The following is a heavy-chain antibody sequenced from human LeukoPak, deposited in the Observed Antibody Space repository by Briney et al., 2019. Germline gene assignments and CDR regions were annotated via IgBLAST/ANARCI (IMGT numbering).Heavy chain of an antibody. CDR3: ARVKRLGYSYGDAFDI. Sequence: SETLSLTCTVFGGSISSGDYYWSWIRQPPGKGLEWIGYIYYSGSTYYNPSLKSRVTISVDTSKNQFSLELSSVTAADTAVYYCARVKRLGYSYGDAFDIWGQGTMVTVSS. J-gene: IGHJ3*02. D-gene: IGHD5-18*01. V-gene: IGHV4-30-4*08. CDR1: GGSISSGDYY. CDR2: IYYSGST.